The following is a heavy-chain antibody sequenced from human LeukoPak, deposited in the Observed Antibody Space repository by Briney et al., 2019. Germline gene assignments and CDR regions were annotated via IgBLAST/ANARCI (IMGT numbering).Heavy chain of an antibody. CDR2: ISGSGTI. J-gene: IGHJ5*02. D-gene: IGHD3-10*01. CDR1: GDSISSFY. V-gene: IGHV4-4*07. CDR3: ARDSGTTGEVKFDP. Sequence: PSETLSLTCTVSGDSISSFYWSWIRQPAGKGLEWIGRISGSGTITYNPALQSRLTISIDTSKNQFSLKLMSVTAADTAVYYCARDSGTTGEVKFDPWGQGTLVTVSS.